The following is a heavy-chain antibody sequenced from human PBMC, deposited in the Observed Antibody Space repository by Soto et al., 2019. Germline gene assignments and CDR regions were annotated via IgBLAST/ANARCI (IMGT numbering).Heavy chain of an antibody. CDR2: IYYSGST. CDR3: ARQVFMITFGGVITPPFDY. Sequence: SETLSLACTVSGGSISSSSYYWGWIRRPPGKGLEWIGSIYYSGSTYYNPSLKSRVTISVDTSKNQFSLKLSSVAAADTAVYYCARQVFMITFGGVITPPFDYWGQGTLVTVSS. V-gene: IGHV4-39*01. CDR1: GGSISSSSYY. D-gene: IGHD3-16*01. J-gene: IGHJ4*02.